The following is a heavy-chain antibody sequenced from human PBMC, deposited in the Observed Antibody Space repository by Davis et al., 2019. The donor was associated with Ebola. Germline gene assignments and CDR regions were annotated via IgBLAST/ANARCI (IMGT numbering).Heavy chain of an antibody. J-gene: IGHJ4*02. CDR3: ARDPGYSSGWAPYYFDY. Sequence: PGGSLRLSCAASGFTFSSYGMHWVRQAPGKGLEWVAVISYDGSNKYYADSVKGRFTISRDNSKNTLYLQMNSLRAEDTAVYYCARDPGYSSGWAPYYFDYWGQGTLVAVSS. D-gene: IGHD6-19*01. CDR2: ISYDGSNK. V-gene: IGHV3-30*03. CDR1: GFTFSSYG.